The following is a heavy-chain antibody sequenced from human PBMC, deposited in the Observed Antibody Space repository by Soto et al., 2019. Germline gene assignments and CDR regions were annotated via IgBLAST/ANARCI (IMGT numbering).Heavy chain of an antibody. CDR3: AKDGNRQWLVNEMSWFDP. V-gene: IGHV3-30*18. D-gene: IGHD6-19*01. CDR2: ISYDGSNK. Sequence: GGSLRLSCAASGFTFSSYGMHWVRQAPGKGLEWVAFISYDGSNKYYADSVKGRFTISRDNSKNTLYLQMNSLRAEDTAVYYCAKDGNRQWLVNEMSWFDPWGQGTLVTVSS. J-gene: IGHJ5*02. CDR1: GFTFSSYG.